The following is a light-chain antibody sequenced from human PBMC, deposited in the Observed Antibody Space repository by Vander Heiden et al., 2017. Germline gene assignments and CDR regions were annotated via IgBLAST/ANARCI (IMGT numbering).Light chain of an antibody. CDR3: CSYTSGSTWV. CDR1: SSDVGSYKY. J-gene: IGLJ2*01. CDR2: DGT. V-gene: IGLV2-14*03. Sequence: QSALTQPASVSGSPGQSLTISCTGTSSDVGSYKYVSWYQQHPGKATQPMSEDGTKRPSGVSTRVSGSKSGNTASLTISGLQAEDEADEYCCSYTSGSTWVFGGGTKMTII.